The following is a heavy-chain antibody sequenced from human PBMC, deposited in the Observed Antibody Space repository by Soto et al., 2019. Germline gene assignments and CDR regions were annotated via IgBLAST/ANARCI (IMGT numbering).Heavy chain of an antibody. Sequence: SETLSLTCTVSGGSISSYYWSWIRQPPGKGLEWIGYIYYSGSTNYNPSLKSRVTISVDTSKNQFSLKLSSVTAADTAVYYCARTSYYDSSGYYGMDVWGQGTTVTVSS. D-gene: IGHD3-22*01. CDR2: IYYSGST. V-gene: IGHV4-59*01. J-gene: IGHJ6*02. CDR1: GGSISSYY. CDR3: ARTSYYDSSGYYGMDV.